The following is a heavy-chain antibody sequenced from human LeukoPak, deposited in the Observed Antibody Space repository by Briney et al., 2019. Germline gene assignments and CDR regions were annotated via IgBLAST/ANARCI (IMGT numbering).Heavy chain of an antibody. CDR1: DGSMSTYY. J-gene: IGHJ4*02. Sequence: SETLSLTCTVSDGSMSTYYWTWIRQPPGKGLEWIGYIYHSGSTYYNPSLKSRVTISVDRSKNQFSLKLSSVTAADTAVYYCAGGVTGTTIPNFDYWGQGTLVTVSS. CDR2: IYHSGST. D-gene: IGHD1-7*01. V-gene: IGHV4-59*04. CDR3: AGGVTGTTIPNFDY.